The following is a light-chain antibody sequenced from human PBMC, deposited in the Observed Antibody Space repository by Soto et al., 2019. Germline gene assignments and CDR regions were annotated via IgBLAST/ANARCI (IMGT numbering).Light chain of an antibody. Sequence: IHMTGGACSLSSSVGDRVTITFRASQSIVTYLNWYLQKPGKAPKLLIYAASNLQSGVPSRFSGSGSGTDFTLTISSLQPEDFATYFCQQSYRTPPWTFGQGTKVDI. CDR3: QQSYRTPPWT. V-gene: IGKV1-39*01. CDR1: QSIVTY. CDR2: AAS. J-gene: IGKJ1*01.